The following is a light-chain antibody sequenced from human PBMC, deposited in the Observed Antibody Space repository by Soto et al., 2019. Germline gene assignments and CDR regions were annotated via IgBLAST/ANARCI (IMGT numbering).Light chain of an antibody. Sequence: QSVLTQPASVSGSPGQSITISCTGTGSDVGGYDSVSWYQQHPGKAPKLMIYDVSDRPSGVSNRFSGSKSGNTPSLTISGLQAEDEAAYYCCSYTSSKTYVFGTGTKLTVL. V-gene: IGLV2-14*03. CDR2: DVS. CDR1: GSDVGGYDS. CDR3: CSYTSSKTYV. J-gene: IGLJ1*01.